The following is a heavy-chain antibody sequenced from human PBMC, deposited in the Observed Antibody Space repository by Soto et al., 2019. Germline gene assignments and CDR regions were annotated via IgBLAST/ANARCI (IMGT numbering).Heavy chain of an antibody. Sequence: EVQLLESGGGLVQPGGSLRLSYAASGFTFSSYAMSWVRQAPGKGLEWVSAISGSGGSTYYADSVKGRFTISRDNSKNTLYLQMNSLRAEDTAVYYCAKDAIIAARPVYYYGMDVWGQGTTVTVSS. CDR3: AKDAIIAARPVYYYGMDV. V-gene: IGHV3-23*01. J-gene: IGHJ6*02. D-gene: IGHD6-6*01. CDR1: GFTFSSYA. CDR2: ISGSGGST.